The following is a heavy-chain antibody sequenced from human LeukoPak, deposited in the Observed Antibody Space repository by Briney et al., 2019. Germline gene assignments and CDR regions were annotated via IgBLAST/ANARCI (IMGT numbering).Heavy chain of an antibody. CDR3: ARARGDYRDAFDI. D-gene: IGHD3-16*02. Sequence: GGSLRLSCAASGFTFSSYWMHWVRQAPGKGLVWVSRINSDGSSTSYADSVKGRFTISRDNAKNTLYLQMNSLRAEDTAVYYCARARGDYRDAFDIWGQGTMVTVSS. CDR1: GFTFSSYW. J-gene: IGHJ3*02. CDR2: INSDGSST. V-gene: IGHV3-74*01.